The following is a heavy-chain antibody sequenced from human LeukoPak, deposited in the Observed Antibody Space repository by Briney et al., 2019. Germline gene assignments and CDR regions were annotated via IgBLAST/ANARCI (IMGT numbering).Heavy chain of an antibody. D-gene: IGHD3-9*01. J-gene: IGHJ6*02. CDR1: GFTFSSYA. V-gene: IGHV3-23*01. CDR2: ISGSGGST. Sequence: GGSLRLSCAASGFTFSSYAVSWVRQAPGKGLEWVSAISGSGGSTYYADSVKGRFTISRHNSKNTLYLQMNSLRAEDTAVYYCARETHYYDILTGYYRSGMDVWGQGTTVTVSS. CDR3: ARETHYYDILTGYYRSGMDV.